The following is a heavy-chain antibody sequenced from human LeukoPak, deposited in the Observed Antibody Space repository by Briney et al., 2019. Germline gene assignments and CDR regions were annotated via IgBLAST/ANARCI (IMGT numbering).Heavy chain of an antibody. J-gene: IGHJ3*02. CDR3: ARDRAWQQLAQDAFDI. CDR2: INTNTGNP. Sequence: ASVKVSCKASGGTFSSYAISWVRQAPGQGLEWMGWINTNTGNPTYAQGFTGRFVFSLDTSVSTAYLQISSLKAEDTAVYYCARDRAWQQLAQDAFDIWGQGTMVTVSS. V-gene: IGHV7-4-1*02. D-gene: IGHD6-13*01. CDR1: GGTFSSYA.